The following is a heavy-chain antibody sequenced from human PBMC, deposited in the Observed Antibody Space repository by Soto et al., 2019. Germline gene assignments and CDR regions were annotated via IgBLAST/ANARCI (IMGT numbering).Heavy chain of an antibody. Sequence: GESLKISCKGSGYSFSSYWIVWVRQMPGKGLEWMGTIYPGDSDTRYSPSFQGQVTISADKSISTAYLQWNSLKASDTAMYFCARNKGYCSSTSCYGMDVWGQGAAVTVSS. CDR3: ARNKGYCSSTSCYGMDV. D-gene: IGHD2-2*01. V-gene: IGHV5-51*01. CDR2: IYPGDSDT. CDR1: GYSFSSYW. J-gene: IGHJ6*02.